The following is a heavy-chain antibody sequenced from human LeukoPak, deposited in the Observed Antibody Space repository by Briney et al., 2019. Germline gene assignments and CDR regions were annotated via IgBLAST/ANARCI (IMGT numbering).Heavy chain of an antibody. CDR3: ARDGHSSSLQRGYDP. CDR2: FYTSGST. D-gene: IGHD6-13*01. V-gene: IGHV4-61*02. Sequence: SPSQTLSLTCTVSGGSISRGSYYWNWIRQPAGKGLEWIGRFYTSGSTNYNPSLESRVTISVDTSKNQFSLNLSSVTAADTAVYYCARDGHSSSLQRGYDPWGQGTLVTVSS. CDR1: GGSISRGSYY. J-gene: IGHJ5*02.